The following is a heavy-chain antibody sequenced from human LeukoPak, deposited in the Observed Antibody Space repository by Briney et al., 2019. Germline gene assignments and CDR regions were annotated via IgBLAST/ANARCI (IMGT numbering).Heavy chain of an antibody. J-gene: IGHJ4*02. CDR1: GFTVSSND. V-gene: IGHV3-53*01. CDR2: IYSGGST. Sequence: GGSLRLSCAASGFTVSSNDMSWVRQAPGKGLEWVSVIYSGGSTYYADSVKGRFTISRDNAKNSLYLQMNSLRAEDTAVYYCATLRAARWGFDYWGQGTLVTVSS. D-gene: IGHD6-6*01. CDR3: ATLRAARWGFDY.